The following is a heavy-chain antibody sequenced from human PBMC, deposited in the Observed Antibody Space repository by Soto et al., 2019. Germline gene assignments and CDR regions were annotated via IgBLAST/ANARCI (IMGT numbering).Heavy chain of an antibody. CDR3: ARPTMVRGVRYYYYYGMDV. CDR1: GGTFSSYA. V-gene: IGHV1-69*13. D-gene: IGHD3-10*01. Sequence: SVKVSFKASGGTFSSYAISWVRQAPGQGLEWMGGIIPIFGTANYAQKFQGRVTITADESTSTAYMELSSLRSEDTAVYYCARPTMVRGVRYYYYYGMDVWGQGTTVTVSS. J-gene: IGHJ6*02. CDR2: IIPIFGTA.